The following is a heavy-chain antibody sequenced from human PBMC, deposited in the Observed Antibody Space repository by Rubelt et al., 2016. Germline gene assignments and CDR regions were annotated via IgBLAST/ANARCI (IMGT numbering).Heavy chain of an antibody. CDR2: FDPEDGET. V-gene: IGHV1-24*01. D-gene: IGHD5-12*01. Sequence: QAPGKGLEWMGGFDPEDGETIYAQKFQGRVTMTEDTSTDTAYMELSSLRSEDTAVYYCATDGYSGYDFYFGNWFDPWGQGTLVTVSS. CDR3: ATDGYSGYDFYFGNWFDP. J-gene: IGHJ5*02.